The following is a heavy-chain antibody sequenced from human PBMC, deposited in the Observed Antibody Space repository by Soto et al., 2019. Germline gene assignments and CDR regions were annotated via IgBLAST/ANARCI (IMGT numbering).Heavy chain of an antibody. Sequence: EVQLLDSGGGLVQPGGSLRLSCAASGFDFGYYAMGWVRQAPGKGLEWVSCISDSGRPTYYADSVKGRFTVSRDNSKKTLDLLMNSLRAEDTARYYCAKDARRSSGWYYFDYWGQGSLVTVSS. J-gene: IGHJ4*02. D-gene: IGHD6-19*01. V-gene: IGHV3-23*01. CDR3: AKDARRSSGWYYFDY. CDR2: ISDSGRPT. CDR1: GFDFGYYA.